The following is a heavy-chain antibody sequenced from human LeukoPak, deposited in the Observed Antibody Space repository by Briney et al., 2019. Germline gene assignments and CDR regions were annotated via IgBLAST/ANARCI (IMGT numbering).Heavy chain of an antibody. D-gene: IGHD6-6*01. Sequence: SGESLKISCKGSGYSFTSYWIGWVRQMPGKGLEWMGIIYPGDSDTRYSPSFQGQVTISADKSISTAYLQWSSLKASDTAMYYCARQRLGFSSSRDFDYWGQGTLVTVSS. V-gene: IGHV5-51*01. J-gene: IGHJ4*02. CDR2: IYPGDSDT. CDR1: GYSFTSYW. CDR3: ARQRLGFSSSRDFDY.